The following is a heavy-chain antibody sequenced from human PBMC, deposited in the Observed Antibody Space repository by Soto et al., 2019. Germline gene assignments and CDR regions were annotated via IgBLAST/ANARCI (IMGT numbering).Heavy chain of an antibody. Sequence: GGSLRLSCAASGFTFSSYSMNWVRQAPGKGLEWVSSISSSSSYIYYADSVKGRFTISRDNAKNSLYLQMNSLRAEDTAVYYCARDKPDGDYEITGGFEDWGQGTLVTVSS. CDR2: ISSSSSYI. J-gene: IGHJ4*02. V-gene: IGHV3-21*01. CDR3: ARDKPDGDYEITGGFED. D-gene: IGHD4-17*01. CDR1: GFTFSSYS.